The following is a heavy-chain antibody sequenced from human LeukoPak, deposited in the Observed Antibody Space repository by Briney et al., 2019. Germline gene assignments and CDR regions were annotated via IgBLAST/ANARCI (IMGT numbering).Heavy chain of an antibody. CDR1: GYTFTSYD. J-gene: IGHJ4*02. D-gene: IGHD3-22*01. CDR3: ARGWTLYDSSGYPLDY. CDR2: MNPNSGNT. Sequence: ASVKVSCKASGYTFTSYDINWVRQATGQGREWMGWMNPNSGNTGYAQKFQGRVTITRNTSISTAYMELSSLRSEDTAVYYCARGWTLYDSSGYPLDYWGQGTLVTVSS. V-gene: IGHV1-8*03.